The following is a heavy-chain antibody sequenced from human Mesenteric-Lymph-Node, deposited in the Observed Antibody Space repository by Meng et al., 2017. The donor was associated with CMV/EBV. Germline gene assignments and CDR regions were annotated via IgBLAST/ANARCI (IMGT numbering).Heavy chain of an antibody. CDR3: ARDQGHYFDY. CDR2: ISDSGST. J-gene: IGHJ4*02. Sequence: SETLSLTCSASDDSISAYYWSWIRQPPGKGLEWIGYISDSGSTNYNPSLKSRVTISVDTSKNQFSLKLSSVTAADTAVYYCARDQGHYFDYWGQGTLVTVSS. V-gene: IGHV4-59*01. CDR1: DDSISAYY.